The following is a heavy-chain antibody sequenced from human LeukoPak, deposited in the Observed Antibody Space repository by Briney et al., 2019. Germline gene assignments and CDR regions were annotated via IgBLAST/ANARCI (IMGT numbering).Heavy chain of an antibody. CDR1: GGTFSSYP. J-gene: IGHJ4*02. V-gene: IGHV1-69*01. Sequence: GASVKVSCKASGGTFSSYPISWVRQAPGQGLEWMGGVIPIFGTANYAQKFQGRVTITADESTSTAYMELSSRRSEDTAVYYCARDLSITIFGVRDYWGQGTLVTVSS. D-gene: IGHD3-3*01. CDR3: ARDLSITIFGVRDY. CDR2: VIPIFGTA.